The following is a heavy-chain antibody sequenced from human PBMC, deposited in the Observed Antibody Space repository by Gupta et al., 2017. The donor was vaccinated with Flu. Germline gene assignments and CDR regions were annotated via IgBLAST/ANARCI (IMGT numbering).Heavy chain of an antibody. Sequence: EVQLVESGGGLVQPGVSLKLSCAASGFTLSGSAIHWVRQASGKGLEWVGQIRGKAKSDATAYGASVKGRFTISRDDSKNTAYLQMNSLKTEDTAVYYGTRRGDSPYDAFDIWGQGTMGTVSS. CDR2: IRGKAKSDAT. CDR1: GFTLSGSA. J-gene: IGHJ3*02. V-gene: IGHV3-73*02. CDR3: TRRGDSPYDAFDI. D-gene: IGHD3-10*01.